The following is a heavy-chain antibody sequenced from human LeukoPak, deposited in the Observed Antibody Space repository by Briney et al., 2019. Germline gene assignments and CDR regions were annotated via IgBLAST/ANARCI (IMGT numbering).Heavy chain of an antibody. D-gene: IGHD6-13*01. J-gene: IGHJ4*02. CDR3: AKPPSSSSYYFDY. CDR2: ISFDGGNK. V-gene: IGHV3-30*18. Sequence: GGSLRLSCAASGFTFSSYAVSWVRQAPGKGLEWVAVISFDGGNKYYADSVKGRFTISRDNSKNTLYLQMNSLSAEDTAVYYCAKPPSSSSYYFDYWGQGTLVTVSS. CDR1: GFTFSSYA.